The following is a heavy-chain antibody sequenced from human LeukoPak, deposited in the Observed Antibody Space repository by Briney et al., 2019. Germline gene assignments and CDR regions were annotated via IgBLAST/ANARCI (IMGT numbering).Heavy chain of an antibody. J-gene: IGHJ1*01. CDR2: ISTSGSTI. CDR1: GFTFSDYY. CDR3: ARSRINGYNIIQH. D-gene: IGHD5-24*01. Sequence: GGSLRLSCAASGFTFSDYYMSWIRQAPGKGLEWVSYISTSGSTINYADSVKGRFTISRDNARNSLYLQMNSLRAEDTAVYYCARSRINGYNIIQHWGQGTLVTVSS. V-gene: IGHV3-11*04.